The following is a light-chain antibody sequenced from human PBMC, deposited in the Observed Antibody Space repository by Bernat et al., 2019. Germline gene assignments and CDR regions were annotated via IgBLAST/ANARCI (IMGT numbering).Light chain of an antibody. CDR2: SNS. CDR1: SSNIGSNY. Sequence: QSVLTQPPSASGTPGQRVTISCSGSSSNIGSNYVYWYQQFPGTAPKLLIYSNSQRPSGVPDRFSGSKSGTSASLAISGRRSEDEADYCCATWDDSLSGRVFGGGTKLTVL. J-gene: IGLJ3*02. CDR3: ATWDDSLSGRV. V-gene: IGLV1-47*02.